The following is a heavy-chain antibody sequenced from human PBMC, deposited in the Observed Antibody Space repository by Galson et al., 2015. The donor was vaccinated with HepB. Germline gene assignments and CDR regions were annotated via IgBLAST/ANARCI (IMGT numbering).Heavy chain of an antibody. CDR3: ARGSYDSSGNYHGMDV. V-gene: IGHV6-1*01. CDR2: AYYRAKWYN. D-gene: IGHD3-22*01. Sequence: CAISGDSVSSNSATWSWVRQSPSRGLEWLGRAYYRAKWYNNYAVSVKSRVTINPDTSKNQFSLQLDSVTPEDTAVYYCARGSYDSSGNYHGMDVWGQGTTVTVSS. CDR1: GDSVSSNSAT. J-gene: IGHJ6*02.